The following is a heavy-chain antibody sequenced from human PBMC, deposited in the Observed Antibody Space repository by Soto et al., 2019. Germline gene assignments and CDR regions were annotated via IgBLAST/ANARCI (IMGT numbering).Heavy chain of an antibody. CDR1: GFPFSSYA. CDR3: ARGEGYLEWLLY. D-gene: IGHD3-3*01. Sequence: GGSLRLSCAASGFPFSSYAMYWVRQAPGKGLEYVSTISSNGASTYYANSVKDRFTISRDNSKNTLYLQMGSLRVEDMAVYYCARGEGYLEWLLYWGQGTLVTAPQ. J-gene: IGHJ4*02. CDR2: ISSNGAST. V-gene: IGHV3-64*01.